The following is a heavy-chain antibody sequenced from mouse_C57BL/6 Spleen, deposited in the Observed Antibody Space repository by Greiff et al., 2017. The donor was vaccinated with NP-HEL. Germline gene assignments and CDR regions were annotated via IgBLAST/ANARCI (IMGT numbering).Heavy chain of an antibody. CDR1: GYTFTDYY. V-gene: IGHV1-26*01. Sequence: VQLQQSGPELVKPGASVKISCKASGYTFTDYYMNWVKQSHGKSLEWIGDINPNNGGTSYNQKFKGKATLTVDKSSSTAYMELRSLTSEDSAVYYCARKPEDYWGQGTSVTVSS. CDR3: ARKPEDY. J-gene: IGHJ4*01. CDR2: INPNNGGT.